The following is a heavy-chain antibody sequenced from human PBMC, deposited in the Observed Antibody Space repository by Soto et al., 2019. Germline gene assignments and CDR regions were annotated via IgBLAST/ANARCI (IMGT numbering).Heavy chain of an antibody. V-gene: IGHV3-30*18. J-gene: IGHJ4*02. D-gene: IGHD3-22*01. CDR2: ISYDGSNK. CDR1: GFTFSSYV. CDR3: AKTSDYYDSSGSLDY. Sequence: GGSLRLSCAASGFTFSSYVMHWVRQAPGKGLEWVAVISYDGSNKYYADSVKGRFTISRDNSKNTLYLQMNSLRAEDTAVYYCAKTSDYYDSSGSLDYWGQGTLVTVSS.